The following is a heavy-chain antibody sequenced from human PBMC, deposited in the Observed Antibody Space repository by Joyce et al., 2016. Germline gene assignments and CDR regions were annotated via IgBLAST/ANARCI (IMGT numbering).Heavy chain of an antibody. CDR3: AHVTHRTGSSPFDY. V-gene: IGHV2-5*02. D-gene: IGHD2-2*01. CDR1: GFSLTTSGVA. Sequence: QITLKESGPTLVKPTQTLTLTCTFSGFSLTTSGVAVGWIRQPPGKALEWLEIIYWDDDKFYNPSLQSRLTITRDTSKNQVFLTMTNMDPVDTATYYCAHVTHRTGSSPFDYWGQGALVTVSS. CDR2: IYWDDDK. J-gene: IGHJ4*02.